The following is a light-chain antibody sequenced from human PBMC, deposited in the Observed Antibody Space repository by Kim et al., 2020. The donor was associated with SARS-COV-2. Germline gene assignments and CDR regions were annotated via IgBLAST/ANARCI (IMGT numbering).Light chain of an antibody. CDR3: SSYTSSSTLDVV. CDR1: SSDVGGYNF. V-gene: IGLV2-14*03. Sequence: ITTSCTGTSSDVGGYNFVSWYQQHPGKAPKLMIYDVSNRPSGVSNRFSGSKSGNTASLTISGLQAEDEADYYCSSYTSSSTLDVVFGGGTQLTVL. J-gene: IGLJ2*01. CDR2: DVS.